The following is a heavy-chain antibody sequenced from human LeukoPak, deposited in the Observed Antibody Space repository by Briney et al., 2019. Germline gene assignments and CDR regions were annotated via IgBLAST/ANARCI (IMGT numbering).Heavy chain of an antibody. CDR3: ARGGSGWQVLIDY. CDR1: GGSISSYY. J-gene: IGHJ4*02. Sequence: ASETLSLTCTVSGGSISSYYWSWIRQPAGKGLEWIGRIYTSGGTNYDPSLKSRVTMSVDTSKNQFSLKLCSVTAADTAVYYCARGGSGWQVLIDYWGRGTLVTVSS. CDR2: IYTSGGT. V-gene: IGHV4-4*07. D-gene: IGHD6-19*01.